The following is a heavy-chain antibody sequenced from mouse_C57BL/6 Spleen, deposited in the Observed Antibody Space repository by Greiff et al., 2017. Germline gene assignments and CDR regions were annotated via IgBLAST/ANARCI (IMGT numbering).Heavy chain of an antibody. J-gene: IGHJ4*01. CDR3: TRGRGYGAMDY. CDR1: GYTFTDYE. CDR2: IDPETGGT. V-gene: IGHV1-15*01. D-gene: IGHD1-1*02. Sequence: QVQLKESGAELVRPGASVTLSCKASGYTFTDYELHWVKQTPVHGLEWIGAIDPETGGTAYNQKFKGKAILTADKSSSTAYMELRSLTSEDSDVYYCTRGRGYGAMDYWGQGTSVTVSS.